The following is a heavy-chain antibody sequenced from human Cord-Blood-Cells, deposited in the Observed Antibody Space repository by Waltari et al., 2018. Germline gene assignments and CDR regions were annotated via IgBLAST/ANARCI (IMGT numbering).Heavy chain of an antibody. CDR3: ARHSSSWFDY. CDR1: GGSISSSRYS. CDR2: IYYSGST. J-gene: IGHJ4*02. Sequence: QLQLQESGPGLVKPSETLSLTCTVSGGSISSSRYSWGWIRQPPGKGLEWIGSIYYSGSTYYNPSLKSRVTISVDTSKNQFSLKLSSVTAADTAVYYCARHSSSWFDYWGQGTLVTVSS. D-gene: IGHD6-13*01. V-gene: IGHV4-39*01.